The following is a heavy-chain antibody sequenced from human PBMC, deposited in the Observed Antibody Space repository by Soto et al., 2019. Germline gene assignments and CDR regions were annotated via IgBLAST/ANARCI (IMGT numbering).Heavy chain of an antibody. V-gene: IGHV3-53*01. CDR3: ARDWPDYGDYE. CDR1: GFTVSSNY. Sequence: AGGSLRLSCAASGFTVSSNYMSWVRQAPGKGLEWVSIIYSGGYTYYADSVKGRFTISRDNSKNTLYRQMNSLRAEDTAVYYCARDWPDYGDYEWGKGTLVTVSS. J-gene: IGHJ4*02. CDR2: IYSGGYT. D-gene: IGHD4-17*01.